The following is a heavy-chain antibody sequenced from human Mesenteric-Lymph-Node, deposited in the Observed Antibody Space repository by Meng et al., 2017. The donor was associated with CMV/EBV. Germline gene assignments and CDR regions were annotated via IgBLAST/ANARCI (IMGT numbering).Heavy chain of an antibody. J-gene: IGHJ5*02. V-gene: IGHV4-39*07. CDR1: AGSISSSSYY. CDR2: IYYSGST. D-gene: IGHD2-2*01. Sequence: SLSPTCTVSAGSISSSSYYWGWIRQPPGKGLEWIGSIYYSGSTYYNPSLKSRITISVDTSKIQFSLNLSSVTAADTAVYYCADINRDCSSHSCYYNWFDPWGQGTMVTVSS. CDR3: ADINRDCSSHSCYYNWFDP.